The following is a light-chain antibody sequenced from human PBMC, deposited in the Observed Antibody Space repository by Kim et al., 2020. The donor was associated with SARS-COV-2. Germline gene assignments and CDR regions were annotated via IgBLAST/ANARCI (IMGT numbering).Light chain of an antibody. J-gene: IGLJ3*02. CDR1: SSNIGAGYD. CDR2: GNS. Sequence: QSVLTQPPSVSGAPGQRVTISCTGSSSNIGAGYDVHWYQQLPGTAPKLLIYGNSNRPSGVPDRFSGSKSGTSASLAITGLQAEDEADYYCQSYDSGLGGSVFGGGTQLTVL. V-gene: IGLV1-40*01. CDR3: QSYDSGLGGSV.